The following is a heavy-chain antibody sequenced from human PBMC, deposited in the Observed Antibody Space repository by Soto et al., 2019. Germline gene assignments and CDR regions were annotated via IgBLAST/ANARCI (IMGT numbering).Heavy chain of an antibody. J-gene: IGHJ4*02. CDR2: IIPILGIA. D-gene: IGHD3-10*01. CDR1: GXTFSSYT. Sequence: ASVKVSCKASGXTFSSYTISWVRQAPGQGLEWMGRIIPILGIANYAQTFQGRVTITADKSTRTAYMELSSLRSEDTAVYYCAREEYYYGSGAFFDYWGQGTLVTVS. CDR3: AREEYYYGSGAFFDY. V-gene: IGHV1-69*04.